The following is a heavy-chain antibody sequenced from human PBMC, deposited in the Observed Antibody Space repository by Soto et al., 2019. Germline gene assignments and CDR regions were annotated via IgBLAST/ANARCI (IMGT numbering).Heavy chain of an antibody. CDR2: TYYRSKWYN. Sequence: SPTLSLTCAISGDSVSSNSAAWNWIRQSPSRGLEWLGRTYYRSKWYNDYAVSVKSRITINPDTSKNQFSLQLNSVTPEDTAVYYCARCPWLPTLTHNWFDPWGQGTLVTVSS. D-gene: IGHD5-12*01. CDR3: ARCPWLPTLTHNWFDP. CDR1: GDSVSSNSAA. V-gene: IGHV6-1*01. J-gene: IGHJ5*02.